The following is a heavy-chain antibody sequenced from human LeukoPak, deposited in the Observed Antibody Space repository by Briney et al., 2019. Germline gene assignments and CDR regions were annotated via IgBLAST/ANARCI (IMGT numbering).Heavy chain of an antibody. CDR2: IYYSGST. CDR1: GVSISSYH. Sequence: PSETLSLTCTVSGVSISSYHWSWIRQPPGKGLEWIGYIYYSGSTNYNPSLKSRVTISVDTSKNQFSLKLSSVTAADTAVYYCVRDRERAFDIWGQGTMVTVSS. CDR3: VRDRERAFDI. D-gene: IGHD5-24*01. J-gene: IGHJ3*02. V-gene: IGHV4-59*01.